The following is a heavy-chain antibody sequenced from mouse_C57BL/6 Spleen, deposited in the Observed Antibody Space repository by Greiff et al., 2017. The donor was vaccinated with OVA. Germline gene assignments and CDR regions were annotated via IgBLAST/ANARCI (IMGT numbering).Heavy chain of an antibody. CDR3: AISYSNYRPFDY. V-gene: IGHV1-74*01. J-gene: IGHJ2*01. D-gene: IGHD2-5*01. CDR2: IHPSDSDT. Sequence: QVQLKQPGAELVKPGASVKVSCKASGYTFTSYWMHWVKQRPGQGLEWIGRIHPSDSDTNYNQKFKGKATLTVDKSSSTAYMQLSSLTSEDSAVYYCAISYSNYRPFDYWGQGTTLTVSS. CDR1: GYTFTSYW.